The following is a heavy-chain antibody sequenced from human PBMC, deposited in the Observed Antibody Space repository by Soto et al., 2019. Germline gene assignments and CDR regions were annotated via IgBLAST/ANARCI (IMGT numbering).Heavy chain of an antibody. D-gene: IGHD3-22*01. Sequence: SETLSLTCTVSGGPVSSGSYYWSWIRQPPGRGLEWIGYIYYSGSTNYNPSLKSRVTISVDTSKNQFSLKLSSVTAADTAVYYCARRPYYYDSSGYHSVAFDIWGQGTMVTVSS. J-gene: IGHJ3*02. CDR1: GGPVSSGSYY. CDR2: IYYSGST. V-gene: IGHV4-61*01. CDR3: ARRPYYYDSSGYHSVAFDI.